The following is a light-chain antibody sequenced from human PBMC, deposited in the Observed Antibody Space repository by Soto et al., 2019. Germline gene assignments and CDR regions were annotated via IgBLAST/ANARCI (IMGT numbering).Light chain of an antibody. CDR3: AAWDVSLNGVV. CDR2: TNN. CDR1: ISNIGSNT. V-gene: IGLV1-44*01. J-gene: IGLJ2*01. Sequence: QSVLTQPPSASGTPGQRVTISCSGGISNIGSNTVNLYQQLPGAAPKLLISTNNLRPSGVPDRFSGAKSGTSASLAISGLQSEDEAHYYCAAWDVSLNGVVFGGGTK.